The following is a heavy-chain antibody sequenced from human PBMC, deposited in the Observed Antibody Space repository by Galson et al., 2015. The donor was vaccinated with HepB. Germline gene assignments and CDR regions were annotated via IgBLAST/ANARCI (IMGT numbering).Heavy chain of an antibody. CDR1: GGSISSNNW. J-gene: IGHJ4*02. D-gene: IGHD6-13*01. V-gene: IGHV4-4*02. CDR2: IHHSGST. Sequence: SETLSLTCAVSGGSISSNNWWSWVRQPPGKGLEWIGEIHHSGSTNYNPPLKSRVTISVDKSKNQFSLKLTSVTAADTAVYYCASKNTAAAGTYDYWGQGTLVTVSS. CDR3: ASKNTAAAGTYDY.